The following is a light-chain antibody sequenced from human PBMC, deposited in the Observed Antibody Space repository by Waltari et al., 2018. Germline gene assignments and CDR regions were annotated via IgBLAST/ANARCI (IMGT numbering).Light chain of an antibody. J-gene: IGKJ1*01. V-gene: IGKV1-5*03. CDR3: QQYSSSPWT. Sequence: DIQMTQSPSTLTASVGARVTITCQASQSITNWLAWYQQKPGKAPNLLIYKASILEGGVPSRFSGSGSGTEFTLTISSLQPDDFANYYCQQYSSSPWTFGQGTKVEIK. CDR1: QSITNW. CDR2: KAS.